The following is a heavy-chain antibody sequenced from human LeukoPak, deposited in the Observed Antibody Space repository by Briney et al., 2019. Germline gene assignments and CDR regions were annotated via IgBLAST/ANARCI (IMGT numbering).Heavy chain of an antibody. D-gene: IGHD2-2*03. CDR2: INHSGST. Sequence: PSQTLSLTCAVSGGAFSGYYWSWIRQPPGKGLEWIGEINHSGSTNYNPSLKSRVTISVDTSKNQFSLKLSSVTAADTAVYYCARGPHGYCSSTSCLTHDYWGQGTLVTVSS. V-gene: IGHV4-34*01. J-gene: IGHJ4*02. CDR3: ARGPHGYCSSTSCLTHDY. CDR1: GGAFSGYY.